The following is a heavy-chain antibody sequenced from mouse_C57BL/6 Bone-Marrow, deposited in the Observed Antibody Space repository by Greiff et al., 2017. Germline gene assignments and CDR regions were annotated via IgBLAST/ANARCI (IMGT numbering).Heavy chain of an antibody. CDR1: GFTFSDYY. J-gene: IGHJ2*01. CDR2: ISNGGGST. V-gene: IGHV5-12*01. CDR3: ARQGDGSSLCDY. D-gene: IGHD1-1*01. Sequence: EVQRVESGGGLVQPGGSLKLSCAASGFTFSDYYMYWVRQTPEKRLEWVAYISNGGGSTYYPDTVKGRFTISRDNAKNTLYLQMSRLKSEDTAMYYCARQGDGSSLCDYWGQGTTLTVSS.